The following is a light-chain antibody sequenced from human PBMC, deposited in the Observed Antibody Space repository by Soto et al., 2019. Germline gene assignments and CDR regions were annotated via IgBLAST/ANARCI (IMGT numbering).Light chain of an antibody. Sequence: DLQMTQSPSSLSASVGDRVTITCQASQDISNYLNWYQQKPGKAPKLLIYDASNLETGVPSRFXXXXXXXXXXXXXSSLQPEDIATYYCQQYDNLPLTFGQGTRLEIK. V-gene: IGKV1-33*01. J-gene: IGKJ5*01. CDR3: QQYDNLPLT. CDR2: DAS. CDR1: QDISNY.